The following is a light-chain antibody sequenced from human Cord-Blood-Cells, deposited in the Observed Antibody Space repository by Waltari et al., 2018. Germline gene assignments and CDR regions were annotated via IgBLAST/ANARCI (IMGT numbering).Light chain of an antibody. CDR1: SSDVGGYNY. CDR3: SSYTSSSHAV. J-gene: IGLJ7*01. V-gene: IGLV2-14*01. CDR2: DVS. Sequence: QSALTQPASVSGSPGPSITIPCPGTSSDVGGYNYVSWYQQHPGKAPKLMIYDVSNRPSGVSNRFSGSKSGNTASLTISGLQAEDEADYYCSSYTSSSHAVFGGGTQLTIL.